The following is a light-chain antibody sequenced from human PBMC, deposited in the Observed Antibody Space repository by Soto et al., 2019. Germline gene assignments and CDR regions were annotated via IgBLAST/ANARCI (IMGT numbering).Light chain of an antibody. CDR3: HQYDNSPLT. J-gene: IGKJ4*01. Sequence: GFTQNTGNLSLSPGERATLSCRASQSVRSGYFAWYQQKPGQAPRLLIVGASSRATGIPDRFSGGGSGTDFTLTISRLEPEDFALYYCHQYDNSPLTFGGGTKVDIK. CDR1: QSVRSGY. CDR2: GAS. V-gene: IGKV3-20*01.